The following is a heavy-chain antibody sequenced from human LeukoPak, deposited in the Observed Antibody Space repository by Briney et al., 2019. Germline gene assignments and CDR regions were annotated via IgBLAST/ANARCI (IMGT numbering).Heavy chain of an antibody. CDR2: IYHSGST. V-gene: IGHV4-4*02. D-gene: IGHD3-22*01. CDR3: ARGYYYDSSGYETNFDY. J-gene: IGHJ4*02. Sequence: SETLSLTCAVSGGSISSSNWWSWVRQPPGKGLEWIGEIYHSGSTNYNPSLKSRVTISVDKSKNQFSLKLSSVTAADMAVYYCARGYYYDSSGYETNFDYWAREPWSPSPQ. CDR1: GGSISSSNW.